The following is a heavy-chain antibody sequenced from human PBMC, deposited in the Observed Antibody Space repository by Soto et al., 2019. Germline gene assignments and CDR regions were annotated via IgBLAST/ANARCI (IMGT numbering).Heavy chain of an antibody. CDR3: ARQLEYSSSSDYYYGMDV. Sequence: PGESLKISCKGSGYSFTSYWIGWVRQMPGKGLERMGIIYPGDSDTRYSPSFQGQVTISADKSISTAYLQWSSLKASDTAMYYCARQLEYSSSSDYYYGMDVWGQGTTVTVSS. V-gene: IGHV5-51*01. CDR1: GYSFTSYW. CDR2: IYPGDSDT. J-gene: IGHJ6*02. D-gene: IGHD6-6*01.